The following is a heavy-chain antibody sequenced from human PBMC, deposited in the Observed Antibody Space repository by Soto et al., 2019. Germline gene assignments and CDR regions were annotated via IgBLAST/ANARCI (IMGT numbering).Heavy chain of an antibody. D-gene: IGHD1-26*01. CDR3: ASGSYYRNWYFGL. V-gene: IGHV3-74*01. Sequence: GGSLRLSCAASGFTFSNHWMHWVRQAPGKGLVWVSRINTDGSSTDYADSVKGRFTISRDNAKNTQYLQMNSLRAEDTAVYYCASGSYYRNWYFGLWGRGTLVTVSS. CDR2: INTDGSST. CDR1: GFTFSNHW. J-gene: IGHJ2*01.